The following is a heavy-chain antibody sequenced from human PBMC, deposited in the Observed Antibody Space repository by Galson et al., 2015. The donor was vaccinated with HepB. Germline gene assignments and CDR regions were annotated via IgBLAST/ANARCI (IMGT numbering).Heavy chain of an antibody. D-gene: IGHD3-10*01. Sequence: ETLSLTCTVSGVSTSSSSYYWSWLRQPPGRGLEWIGSIYYTATTYYDPSLKSRVTISLDTSKNQFSLGLNSVTAADTAVYYCARHAGESGSYGMDVWGQGTTVTVSS. V-gene: IGHV4-39*01. CDR1: GVSTSSSSYY. CDR2: IYYTATT. CDR3: ARHAGESGSYGMDV. J-gene: IGHJ6*02.